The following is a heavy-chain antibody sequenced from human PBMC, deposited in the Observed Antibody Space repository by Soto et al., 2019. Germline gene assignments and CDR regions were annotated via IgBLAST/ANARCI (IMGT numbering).Heavy chain of an antibody. CDR3: AHRPAMTEGYIFDY. Sequence: QITLKESGPTLVKPTQTLTLTCTFSGFSLNTREVGVGCIRQPPGKALEWLALIYWEDDKRYSPSLKNRLTITQDTSKDQVVRTTTNMDPVDTATYYCAHRPAMTEGYIFDYWGQGNLVTVSS. J-gene: IGHJ4*02. CDR1: GFSLNTREVG. CDR2: IYWEDDK. V-gene: IGHV2-5*02. D-gene: IGHD5-12*01.